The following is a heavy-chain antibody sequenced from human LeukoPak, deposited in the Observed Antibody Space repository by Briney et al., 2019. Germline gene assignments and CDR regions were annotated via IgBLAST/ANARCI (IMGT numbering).Heavy chain of an antibody. V-gene: IGHV1-69*04. CDR1: GGTFSSYA. J-gene: IGHJ4*02. D-gene: IGHD2/OR15-2a*01. CDR2: IIPILGIA. Sequence: ASVKVSCKASGGTFSSYAISWVRQAPGQGLEWMGRIIPILGIANYAQKFQGRVTITADKSTSTAYMELSSLRSEDTAVYYCSRLGACNGNTCYSGDYWGQGTLVTVSS. CDR3: SRLGACNGNTCYSGDY.